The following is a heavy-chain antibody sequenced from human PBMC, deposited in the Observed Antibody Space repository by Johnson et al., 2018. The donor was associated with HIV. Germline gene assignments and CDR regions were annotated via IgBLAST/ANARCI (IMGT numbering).Heavy chain of an antibody. J-gene: IGHJ3*02. Sequence: QVQLVESGGGLVKPGGSLRLSCVASGFTFSDYYMTWIRQAPGKGLEWVSFISSSGSTIYYADSVKGRFPISRDNSKNTLYLQMNSLRAEDTAVYHCAKDRDAYTLSTDAFDIWGQGTMVTVSS. CDR3: AKDRDAYTLSTDAFDI. V-gene: IGHV3-11*04. D-gene: IGHD5-24*01. CDR1: GFTFSDYY. CDR2: ISSSGSTI.